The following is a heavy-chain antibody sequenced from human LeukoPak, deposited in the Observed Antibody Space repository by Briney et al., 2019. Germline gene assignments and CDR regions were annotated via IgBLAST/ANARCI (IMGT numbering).Heavy chain of an antibody. V-gene: IGHV1-46*01. CDR2: INPSGGST. CDR1: GYTFTSYY. J-gene: IGHJ6*01. Sequence: ASVKVSCKASGYTFTSYYMHWVRQAPGQGLEWMGIINPSGGSTSYAQKFQGRVTMTRDTSTGTVYMELSSLRSEDTAVYYCARGQTGTTHYYYYYGMDVWGQGTTVTVSS. D-gene: IGHD1-7*01. CDR3: ARGQTGTTHYYYYYGMDV.